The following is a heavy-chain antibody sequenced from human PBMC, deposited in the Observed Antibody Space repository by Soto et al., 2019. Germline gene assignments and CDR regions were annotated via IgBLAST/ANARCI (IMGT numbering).Heavy chain of an antibody. D-gene: IGHD2-21*02. CDR2: IYHSGST. J-gene: IGHJ4*02. V-gene: IGHV4-4*02. Sequence: PSETLSLTCAVSGGSISSSNWWSWVRQPPGKGLEWIGEIYHSGSTNYNPSLKSRVTISVDKSKNQFSLKLSSGNAADTAVYYCVVVTAIGGAFDYWGQGTLVTVSS. CDR1: GGSISSSNW. CDR3: VVVTAIGGAFDY.